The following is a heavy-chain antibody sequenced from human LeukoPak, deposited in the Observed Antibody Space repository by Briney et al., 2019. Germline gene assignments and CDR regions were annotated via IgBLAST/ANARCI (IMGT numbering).Heavy chain of an antibody. Sequence: PSETLSLTCTVSGGSMSSYYWSWIRQPAGKGLEWIGRIYTSGSTDYNPSLKSRVTMPVDTSKNQFSLKLSSVTAADTAVYYCAKTGEGGTYSSGWYGHYYFDYWGQGTLVTVSS. D-gene: IGHD6-19*01. V-gene: IGHV4-4*07. CDR2: IYTSGST. CDR1: GGSMSSYY. J-gene: IGHJ4*02. CDR3: AKTGEGGTYSSGWYGHYYFDY.